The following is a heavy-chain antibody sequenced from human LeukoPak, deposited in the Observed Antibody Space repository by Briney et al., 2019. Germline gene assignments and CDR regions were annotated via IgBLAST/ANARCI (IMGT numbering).Heavy chain of an antibody. Sequence: PGGSLRLSCAASGLTFSSYSMNWVRQAPGKGLEWVSSISSSSSYIYYADSVKGRFTISRDNAKNSLYLQMNSLRAEDTAVYYCATILAVAGPYDYWGQGTLVTVSS. D-gene: IGHD6-19*01. CDR2: ISSSSSYI. V-gene: IGHV3-21*01. J-gene: IGHJ4*02. CDR1: GLTFSSYS. CDR3: ATILAVAGPYDY.